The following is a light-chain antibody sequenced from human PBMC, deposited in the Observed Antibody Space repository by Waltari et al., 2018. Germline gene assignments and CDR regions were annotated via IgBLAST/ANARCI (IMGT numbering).Light chain of an antibody. CDR2: DAS. CDR3: QQRSTWLAFT. J-gene: IGKJ4*01. Sequence: EIVLTQSPATPSLSPGERATLSCRASQSVKYVAWFQHKPGQTPRLLIYDASNRATGIPARFSGSGSGTDFTLTISSLEPEDFAVYYCQQRSTWLAFTFGGGTKVELK. V-gene: IGKV3-11*01. CDR1: QSVKY.